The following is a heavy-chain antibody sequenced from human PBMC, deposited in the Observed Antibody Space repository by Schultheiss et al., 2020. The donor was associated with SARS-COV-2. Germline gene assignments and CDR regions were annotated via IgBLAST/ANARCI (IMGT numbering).Heavy chain of an antibody. J-gene: IGHJ6*02. CDR2: ISGGGVST. D-gene: IGHD2-2*01. CDR1: GFTFSSYS. V-gene: IGHV3-23*01. CDR3: ARESDCSSTSCYLGFGNYYGMDV. Sequence: GGSLRLSCAASGFTFSSYSMNWVRQAPGKGLEWVSAISGGGVSTYHADSVKGRFTISRDNSKNTLYLQMNSLRAEDTAVYYCARESDCSSTSCYLGFGNYYGMDVWGQGTTVTVSS.